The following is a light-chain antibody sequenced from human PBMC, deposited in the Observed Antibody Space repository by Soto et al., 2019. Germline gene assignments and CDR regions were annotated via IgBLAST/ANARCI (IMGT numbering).Light chain of an antibody. CDR3: QHYGTSPFT. V-gene: IGKV1-5*03. Sequence: DIQMTQSPSTLSASVGDRVTITCRASQSISNWLAWHQQKPGKVPKILIYKASSLESGVPSRFSGSGSGTEFTLTISSLEPEDFAVYFCQHYGTSPFTFGQGTRLEIK. J-gene: IGKJ5*01. CDR1: QSISNW. CDR2: KAS.